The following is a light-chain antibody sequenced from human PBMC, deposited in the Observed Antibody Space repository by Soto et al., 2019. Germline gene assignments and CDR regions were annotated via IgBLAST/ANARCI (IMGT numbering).Light chain of an antibody. CDR1: QSVSSN. V-gene: IGKV3-20*01. CDR2: GAS. CDR3: QQYGSSSWT. J-gene: IGKJ1*01. Sequence: EIGVTRWQGSLCLAPGGRASLSCRASQSVSSNLAWYHQKPGQAPRLLIYGASSRATGIPDRFSGSGSGTDFTLTISRLEPEDFAVYYCQQYGSSSWTFGQGTKVDIK.